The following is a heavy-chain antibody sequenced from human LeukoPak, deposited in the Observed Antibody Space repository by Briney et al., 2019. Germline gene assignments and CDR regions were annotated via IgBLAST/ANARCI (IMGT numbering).Heavy chain of an antibody. Sequence: ASVKVSCKASGYTFTSYGISWARQAPGQGLEWMGWISAYNGNTNYAQKLQGRVTMTTDTSTSTAYMELRSLRSDDTAVYYCARVVSPSRRYYFDYWGQGTLVTVSS. CDR2: ISAYNGNT. D-gene: IGHD3-10*01. V-gene: IGHV1-18*01. J-gene: IGHJ4*02. CDR3: ARVVSPSRRYYFDY. CDR1: GYTFTSYG.